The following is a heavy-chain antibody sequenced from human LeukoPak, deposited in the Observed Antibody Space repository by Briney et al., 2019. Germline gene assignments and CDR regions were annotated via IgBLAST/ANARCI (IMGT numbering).Heavy chain of an antibody. V-gene: IGHV1-2*02. J-gene: IGHJ4*02. CDR1: GYTFRNYY. CDR3: ARERTYAEKGPLDS. CDR2: INPKSGGT. Sequence: ASVKVSCKASGYTFRNYYIHWVRQAPGQGLEWMGWINPKSGGTNYAQKFQGRITMTRNTSISTAYMELSSLRSEDTAVYFCARERTYAEKGPLDSWGPGTLVIVSS.